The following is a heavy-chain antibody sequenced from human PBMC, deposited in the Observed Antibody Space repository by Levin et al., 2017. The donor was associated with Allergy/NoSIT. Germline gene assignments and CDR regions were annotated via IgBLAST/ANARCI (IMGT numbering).Heavy chain of an antibody. CDR3: AKGNSGSYSSY. Sequence: GGSLRLSCAASGFTFSSYDMSWVRQAPGKGLEWVSAISDSGGRTYYTDSVKGRFTISRDNSKNTLYLQMNSLRAEDTAVYYCAKGNSGSYSSYWGQGTLVTVSS. J-gene: IGHJ4*02. CDR2: ISDSGGRT. CDR1: GFTFSSYD. V-gene: IGHV3-23*01. D-gene: IGHD1-26*01.